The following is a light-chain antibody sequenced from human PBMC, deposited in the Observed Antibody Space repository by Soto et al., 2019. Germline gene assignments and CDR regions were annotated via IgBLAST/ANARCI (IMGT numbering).Light chain of an antibody. CDR2: EVS. V-gene: IGLV2-14*01. CDR1: SSDVGGYNY. Sequence: QSALTQPASVSGSPGQSITISCTGTSSDVGGYNYVSWYQQHPGKAPKLMIYEVSNRPSGVSNRFSGSKSGNTASLTISGLQAEDEAEYYCSSYTSSYVVFGGGTKLTVL. J-gene: IGLJ2*01. CDR3: SSYTSSYVV.